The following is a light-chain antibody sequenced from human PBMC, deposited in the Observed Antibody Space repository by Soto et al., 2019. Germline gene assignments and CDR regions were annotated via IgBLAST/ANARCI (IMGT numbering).Light chain of an antibody. J-gene: IGKJ1*01. CDR3: QQYNKWPLWT. CDR2: GAS. Sequence: EIVMTQSPATLSVSPGERATLSCRASQSVSSNLAWYPQKLGQAPRLLIYGASTRATGIPARFSGSGSGTEFTLTISSLQSEDFAVYHCQQYNKWPLWTFGQGTKVEIK. CDR1: QSVSSN. V-gene: IGKV3-15*01.